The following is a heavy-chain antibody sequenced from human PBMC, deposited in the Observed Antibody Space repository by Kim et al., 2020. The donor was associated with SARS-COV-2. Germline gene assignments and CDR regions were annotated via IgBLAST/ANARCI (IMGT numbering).Heavy chain of an antibody. J-gene: IGHJ6*03. CDR1: GFTFGDYA. D-gene: IGHD3-9*01. CDR2: ISWNSGSI. V-gene: IGHV3-9*01. CDR3: AKERVLRYFDWLPTAAMDV. Sequence: GGSPRLSCAASGFTFGDYAMHWVRQAPGKGLEWVSGISWNSGSIGYADSVKGRFTISRDNAKNSLYLQMNSLRAEDTALYYCAKERVLRYFDWLPTAAMDVWGKGTTVTVSS.